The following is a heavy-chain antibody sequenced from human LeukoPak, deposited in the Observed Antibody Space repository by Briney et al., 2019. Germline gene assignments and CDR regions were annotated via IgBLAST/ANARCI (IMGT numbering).Heavy chain of an antibody. J-gene: IGHJ6*02. Sequence: GASVKVSCKASGYTFTSYGISWVRQAPGQGLEWMGWISAYNGNTNYAQKLQGRVTMTTDTSTTTAYMELRSLRSDDTAVYYCARAGITMVRGVTYYYYGMDVWGQGTTVTVSS. V-gene: IGHV1-18*01. CDR1: GYTFTSYG. D-gene: IGHD3-10*01. CDR2: ISAYNGNT. CDR3: ARAGITMVRGVTYYYYGMDV.